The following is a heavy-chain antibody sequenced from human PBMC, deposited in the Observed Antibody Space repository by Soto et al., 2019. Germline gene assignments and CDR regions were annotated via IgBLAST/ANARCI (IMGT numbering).Heavy chain of an antibody. V-gene: IGHV4-59*08. J-gene: IGHJ5*02. CDR2: IYYSGST. D-gene: IGHD3-16*01. CDR3: ARLGAQEIDP. Sequence: QVQLQESGPGLVKPSETLSLTCTVSGGSISSYYWSWIRQPPGKGLELIGYIYYSGSTNYNPSLKSRVTITVDTSKNQSSLKLSSVTAADTAVYYCARLGAQEIDPWGQGTLVTVSS. CDR1: GGSISSYY.